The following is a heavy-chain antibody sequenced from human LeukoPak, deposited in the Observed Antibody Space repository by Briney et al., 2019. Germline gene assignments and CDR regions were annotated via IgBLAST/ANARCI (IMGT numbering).Heavy chain of an antibody. J-gene: IGHJ4*02. CDR1: GFIFSSYS. V-gene: IGHV3-21*01. D-gene: IGHD6-13*01. CDR3: AKDRDSSSWEVFDY. Sequence: GGSLRLSCAASGFIFSSYSMNWVRQAPGKGLEWVSSISSSSSYMSYADSVKGRFTISRDNSKNTLYLQMNSLRAEDTAVYYCAKDRDSSSWEVFDYWGQGTLVTVSS. CDR2: ISSSSSYM.